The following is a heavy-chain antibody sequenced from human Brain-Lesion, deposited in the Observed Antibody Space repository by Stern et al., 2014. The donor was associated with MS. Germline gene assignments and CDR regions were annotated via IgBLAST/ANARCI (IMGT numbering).Heavy chain of an antibody. J-gene: IGHJ5*02. Sequence: DQLVESGGGVVQPGRPLRLSCVASGFTFGSCAMHWVRQAPGKGLEWVAGVSYDGSNKYYEDSVKGRFTISRDNSQNTLYMQMSSLRPEDTAVYYCAKDRQYLTYFFDHWGQGSLVTVSS. V-gene: IGHV3-30*18. D-gene: IGHD2/OR15-2a*01. CDR2: VSYDGSNK. CDR3: AKDRQYLTYFFDH. CDR1: GFTFGSCA.